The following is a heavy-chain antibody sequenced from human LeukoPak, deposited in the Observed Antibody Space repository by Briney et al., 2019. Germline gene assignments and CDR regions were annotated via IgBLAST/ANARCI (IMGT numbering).Heavy chain of an antibody. CDR3: ARDRGYYDSSGFKGDLDY. CDR2: IYYSGST. CDR1: GGSISSYY. J-gene: IGHJ4*02. D-gene: IGHD3-22*01. Sequence: SETLSLTCTVSGGSISSYYWSWIRQPPGKGLEWIGYIYYSGSTNYNPSLKSRVTISVDTSKNQFSLKLSSVTAADTAVYYCARDRGYYDSSGFKGDLDYWGQGTLVTVSS. V-gene: IGHV4-59*01.